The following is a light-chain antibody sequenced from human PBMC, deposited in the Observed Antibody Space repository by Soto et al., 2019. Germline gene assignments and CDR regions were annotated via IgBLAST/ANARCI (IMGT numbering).Light chain of an antibody. CDR2: GAS. CDR3: QHYNNWPPWT. CDR1: QSIGSN. V-gene: IGKV3-15*01. Sequence: DIVMTQSPATLSVSPGERVTLSCRASQSIGSNLAWYQQKPGQAPRLLIHGASTRATGIPARFSGSGSGTEFTLTINPLQSEDFAVYYCQHYNNWPPWTFGQGTKVDIK. J-gene: IGKJ1*01.